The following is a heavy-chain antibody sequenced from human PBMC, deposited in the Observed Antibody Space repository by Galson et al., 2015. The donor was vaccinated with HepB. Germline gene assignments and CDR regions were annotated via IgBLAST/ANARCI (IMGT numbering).Heavy chain of an antibody. J-gene: IGHJ6*02. CDR3: ARGPYSSSWEDYYYYYGMDV. D-gene: IGHD6-13*01. CDR2: IYTSGST. V-gene: IGHV4-61*02. Sequence: RIYTSGSTNYNPSLKSRVTISVDTSKNQFSLKLSSVTAADTAVYYCARGPYSSSWEDYYYYYGMDVWGQGTTVTVSS.